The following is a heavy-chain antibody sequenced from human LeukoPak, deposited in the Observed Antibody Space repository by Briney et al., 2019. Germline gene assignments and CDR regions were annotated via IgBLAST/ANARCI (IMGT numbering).Heavy chain of an antibody. D-gene: IGHD5-24*01. CDR3: ARRDGYNSFDY. CDR2: IYPSDSDT. Sequence: KRGEPLKISCQVSGYSFPIYWIAWVRQMPGKGLEWMGIIYPSDSDTKYSTSFQGQVTISADKSISTAYLQWSSLKASDTAMYYCARRDGYNSFDYWGQGTLVTVSS. V-gene: IGHV5-51*01. CDR1: GYSFPIYW. J-gene: IGHJ4*02.